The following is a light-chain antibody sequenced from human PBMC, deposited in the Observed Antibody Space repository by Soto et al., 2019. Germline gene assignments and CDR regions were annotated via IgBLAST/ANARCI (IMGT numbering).Light chain of an antibody. V-gene: IGKV1-39*01. CDR1: ESISSY. J-gene: IGKJ5*01. CDR2: AAS. Sequence: DIQMTQSPSSLSASVGDRVTITCRASESISSYLNWYQQKPGEAPKLLIYAASSLQSGVPSRFSGSGSGTDYPPTISSLQHEDFATYDCQQSYRTPTVGQGTRLEIK. CDR3: QQSYRTPT.